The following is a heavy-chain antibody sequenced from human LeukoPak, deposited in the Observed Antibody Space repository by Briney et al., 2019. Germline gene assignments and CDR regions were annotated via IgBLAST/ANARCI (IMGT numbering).Heavy chain of an antibody. CDR3: ASGPYSWYFDL. CDR1: GFTFSSYW. V-gene: IGHV3-74*01. J-gene: IGHJ2*01. D-gene: IGHD1-26*01. Sequence: GGSLRLSCAASGFTFSSYWMHWVRQAPGKGLVWVSRINSDGSSTSYADSVKGRFTISRDNAKNTLYLQMNSLRAEDTAVYYCASGPYSWYFDLWGRGTLVTVSS. CDR2: INSDGSST.